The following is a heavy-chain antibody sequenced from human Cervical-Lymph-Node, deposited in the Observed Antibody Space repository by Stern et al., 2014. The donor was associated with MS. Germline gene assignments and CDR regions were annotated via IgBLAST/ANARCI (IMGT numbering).Heavy chain of an antibody. V-gene: IGHV4-34*01. J-gene: IGHJ6*02. CDR3: ARVHYYYGMDV. Sequence: QVQLQQWGAGLLKPSETLSLTCAVYGGSFSGYYWSWIRQPPGQGLEWIGEINHSGSTNYNPSLKSRVPISVDTSKNKFSLTLSSVTAADTAVYYCARVHYYYGMDVWGQGTTVTVSS. CDR2: INHSGST. CDR1: GGSFSGYY.